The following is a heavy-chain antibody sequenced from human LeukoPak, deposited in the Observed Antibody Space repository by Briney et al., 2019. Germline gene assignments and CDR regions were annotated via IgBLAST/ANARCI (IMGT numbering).Heavy chain of an antibody. J-gene: IGHJ6*02. CDR1: GGSFSGYY. V-gene: IGHV4-34*01. D-gene: IGHD2-8*01. CDR3: ARDEGVLYGMDV. Sequence: PSETLSLTCAVYGGSFSGYYWSWIRQPPGKGLEWIGEINHSGSTNYNPSLKSRVTISVDTSKNQFSLKLGSVTAADTAVYYCARDEGVLYGMDVWGQGTTVTVSS. CDR2: INHSGST.